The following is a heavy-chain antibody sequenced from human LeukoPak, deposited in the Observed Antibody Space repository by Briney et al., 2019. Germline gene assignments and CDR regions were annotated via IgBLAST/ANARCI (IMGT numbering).Heavy chain of an antibody. D-gene: IGHD5-18*01. J-gene: IGHJ6*02. CDR1: GYTFTSYD. V-gene: IGHV1-18*01. CDR2: MNPNSGNT. CDR3: ARDILDGYRPEYYYYYGMDV. Sequence: ASVKVSCKASGYTFTSYDINWVRQATGQGLEWMGWMNPNSGNTNYAQKLQGRVTMTTDTSTSTAYMELRSLRSDDTAVYYCARDILDGYRPEYYYYYGMDVWGQGTTVTVSS.